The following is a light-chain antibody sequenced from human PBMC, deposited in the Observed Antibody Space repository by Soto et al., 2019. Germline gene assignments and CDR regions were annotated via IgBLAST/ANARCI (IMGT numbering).Light chain of an antibody. Sequence: VLTQSPFTLSLSPGERATLSCRASQDVGTYVAWYQVRGGQAPRLLISGASKRATGIPDRINGGGSGADFILTINSLEPGDSAVYFCQQGGNWPVTFGQGTRVEIK. CDR3: QQGGNWPVT. J-gene: IGKJ5*01. V-gene: IGKV3D-11*01. CDR2: GAS. CDR1: QDVGTY.